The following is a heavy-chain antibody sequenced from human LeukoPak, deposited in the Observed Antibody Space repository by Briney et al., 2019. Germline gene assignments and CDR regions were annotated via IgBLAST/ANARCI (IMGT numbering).Heavy chain of an antibody. Sequence: SETLSLTCTVSGGSISSSSYYWGWIRQPPGKGLEWIGSIYYSGSTYYNPSLKSRVTISVDTSKKQFSLKLSSVTAADTAVYYCARRGATMVRGVNLPLYYFDYWSQGTLVTVSS. CDR2: IYYSGST. J-gene: IGHJ4*02. CDR1: GGSISSSSYY. D-gene: IGHD3-10*01. CDR3: ARRGATMVRGVNLPLYYFDY. V-gene: IGHV4-39*01.